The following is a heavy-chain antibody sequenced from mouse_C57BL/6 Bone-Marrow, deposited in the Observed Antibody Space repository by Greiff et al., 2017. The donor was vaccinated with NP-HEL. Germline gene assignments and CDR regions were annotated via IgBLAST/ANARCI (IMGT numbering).Heavy chain of an antibody. CDR3: ARSGYGSDWYFDV. J-gene: IGHJ1*03. D-gene: IGHD1-1*01. CDR1: GYTFTSYG. Sequence: VQLQQSGAELARPGASVKLSCKASGYTFTSYGISWVKQRTGQGLEWIGEIYPRSGNTYYNEKFKGKATLTADKSSSTAYMELRSLTSEDSAVYVCARSGYGSDWYFDVWGTGTTVTVSS. CDR2: IYPRSGNT. V-gene: IGHV1-81*01.